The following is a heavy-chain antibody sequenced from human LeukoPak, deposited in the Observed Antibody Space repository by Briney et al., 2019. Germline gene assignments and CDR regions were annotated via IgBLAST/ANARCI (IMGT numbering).Heavy chain of an antibody. CDR3: ARRNDSSGYSFDY. D-gene: IGHD3-22*01. Sequence: PGGSLRLSCAASGFTFGSYAMSWVRQAPGKGLEWVSAISGSGGSTYYADSVKGRFTISRDNAKNSLYLQMNSLRAEDTALYYCARRNDSSGYSFDYWGQGTLVTVSS. CDR1: GFTFGSYA. V-gene: IGHV3-23*01. J-gene: IGHJ4*02. CDR2: ISGSGGST.